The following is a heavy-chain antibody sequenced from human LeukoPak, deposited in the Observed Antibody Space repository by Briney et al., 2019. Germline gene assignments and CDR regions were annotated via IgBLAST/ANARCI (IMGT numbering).Heavy chain of an antibody. CDR3: ARDLVDTAMVSEYYFDY. J-gene: IGHJ4*02. CDR2: ISLSGSIT. Sequence: GGSLRLSCEASGFSFSAYTMDWVRQAPGKGLEWISYISLSGSITYYADSVKGRFTISRDNARNSLYLQMNSLRAEDTAVYYCARDLVDTAMVSEYYFDYWGQGTLVTVSS. CDR1: GFSFSAYT. V-gene: IGHV3-48*01. D-gene: IGHD5-18*01.